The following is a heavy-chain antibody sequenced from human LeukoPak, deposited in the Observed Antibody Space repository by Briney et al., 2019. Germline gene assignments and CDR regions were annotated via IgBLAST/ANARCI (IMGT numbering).Heavy chain of an antibody. CDR2: ISAYNGNT. CDR1: GYTFTSYA. D-gene: IGHD3-22*01. V-gene: IGHV1-18*01. CDR3: ARPNSPSSGPGAFDI. Sequence: ASVKVSCKASGYTFTSYAMHWVRQAPGQRLEWMGWISAYNGNTNYAQKLQGRVTMTTDTSTSTAYMELSSLRSEDTAVYYCARPNSPSSGPGAFDIWGQGTMVTVSS. J-gene: IGHJ3*02.